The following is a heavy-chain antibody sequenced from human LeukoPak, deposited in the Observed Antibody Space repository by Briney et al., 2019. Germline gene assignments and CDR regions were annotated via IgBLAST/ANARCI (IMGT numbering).Heavy chain of an antibody. CDR3: AKDIADSSVLGAFDI. Sequence: PGRSLRLSCAASGFTFDDYAMHWVRHAPGKGLEWVSGISWNSGSIGYADSVKGRFTISRDNAKNSLYLQMNSLRAEDTALYYCAKDIADSSVLGAFDIWGQGTMVTVSS. V-gene: IGHV3-9*01. J-gene: IGHJ3*02. D-gene: IGHD3-22*01. CDR1: GFTFDDYA. CDR2: ISWNSGSI.